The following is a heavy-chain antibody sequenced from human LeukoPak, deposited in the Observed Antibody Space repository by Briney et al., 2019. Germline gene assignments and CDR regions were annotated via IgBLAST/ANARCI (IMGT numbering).Heavy chain of an antibody. CDR2: IYYSGST. V-gene: IGHV4-39*01. Sequence: PSETLSLTCAVSGGSISSNSYYWGWIRQPPRKGLEWIGSIYYSGSTYYNPSLKSRVTISVDTSKNQFSLKLSSVTAADTAVYYCARTRYYYNSRSYGAPYYFDYWGQGTLVTVSS. D-gene: IGHD3-10*01. CDR1: GGSISSNSYY. J-gene: IGHJ4*02. CDR3: ARTRYYYNSRSYGAPYYFDY.